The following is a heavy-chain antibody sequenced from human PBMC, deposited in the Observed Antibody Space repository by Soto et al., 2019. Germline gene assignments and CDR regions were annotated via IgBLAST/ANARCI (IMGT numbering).Heavy chain of an antibody. Sequence: QVQLQEAGPGLVKPSETLSLTCTVSDGSTKDYYWSWIRQPPGKRLEWIGYMSFSGSTDYNPSLKSRVTISVDASKNQFSLTLASVTAADTAAYYCARPSYSYYYMDVWGKGTTVTVSS. CDR3: ARPSYSYYYMDV. J-gene: IGHJ6*03. CDR1: DGSTKDYY. V-gene: IGHV4-59*08. CDR2: MSFSGST.